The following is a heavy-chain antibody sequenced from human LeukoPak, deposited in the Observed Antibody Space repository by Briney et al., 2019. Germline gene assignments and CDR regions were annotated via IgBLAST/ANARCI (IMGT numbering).Heavy chain of an antibody. CDR3: ARDPFGYSYGQRTNYFDY. CDR2: IIPILGIA. D-gene: IGHD5-18*01. CDR1: GGTFSSYT. Sequence: SVKVSCKASGGTFSSYTISWVRQAPGQGLEWMGRIIPILGIANYAQKFQGRVTITADKSTSTAYMELSSLRSEDTAVYYCARDPFGYSYGQRTNYFDYWAREPWSPSPQ. V-gene: IGHV1-69*04. J-gene: IGHJ4*02.